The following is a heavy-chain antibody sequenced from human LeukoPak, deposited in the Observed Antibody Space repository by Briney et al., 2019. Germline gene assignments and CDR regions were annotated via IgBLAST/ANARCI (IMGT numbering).Heavy chain of an antibody. Sequence: GGSLRLSCAASGFTLHKYAMNGVRQAPGKGLEWVSVLIGSSGSTDYADSVKGRFTISRDTSKNTPYLEMDSLRAEDTAIYYCVKGAYDYIEIAYFDYWGQGTRVTVSS. CDR3: VKGAYDYIEIAYFDY. CDR1: GFTLHKYA. CDR2: LIGSSGST. V-gene: IGHV3-23*01. D-gene: IGHD5-12*01. J-gene: IGHJ4*02.